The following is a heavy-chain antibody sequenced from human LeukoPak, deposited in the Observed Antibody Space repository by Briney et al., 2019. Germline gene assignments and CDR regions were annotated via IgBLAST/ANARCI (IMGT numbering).Heavy chain of an antibody. CDR1: GFTFGVYA. J-gene: IGHJ4*02. D-gene: IGHD5-12*01. CDR2: IRSKAYSGTT. Sequence: GGSLRLSCTASGFTFGVYAMSWFRQAPGKGLEWVGFIRSKAYSGTTEYAASVKGRVTISRDDSKSIAYLQMNSLKTEDTAVYYCTTYDSGRVYFQYWGQGTLVTVSS. V-gene: IGHV3-49*03. CDR3: TTYDSGRVYFQY.